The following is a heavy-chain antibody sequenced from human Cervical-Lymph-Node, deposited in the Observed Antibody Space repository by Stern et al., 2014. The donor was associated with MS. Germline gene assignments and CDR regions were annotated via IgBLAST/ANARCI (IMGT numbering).Heavy chain of an antibody. Sequence: QVQLVQSGAEVKKPGASVKVSCKASGNTFTRYYIHWVRQPPGQGLEWMGIINPSAGSTSYAQKFQGRVTMTRDTSTSTVYMELSSLRSEDTAVYYCAREVAGHRLGMMDVWGQGTTVTVSS. V-gene: IGHV1-46*01. D-gene: IGHD6-19*01. CDR3: AREVAGHRLGMMDV. CDR1: GNTFTRYY. J-gene: IGHJ6*02. CDR2: INPSAGST.